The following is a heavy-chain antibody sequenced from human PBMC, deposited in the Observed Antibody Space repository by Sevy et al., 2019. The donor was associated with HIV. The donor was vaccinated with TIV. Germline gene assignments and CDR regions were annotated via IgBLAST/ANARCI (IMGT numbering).Heavy chain of an antibody. D-gene: IGHD3-10*01. CDR1: GGSISSYY. CDR2: IYYSGST. Sequence: SETLSLTCTVSGGSISSYYWSWIRQPPGKGLEWIGYIYYSGSTNYNPSLKGRVTISVDTSKNQFSLKLSSVTAADTAVYYCARTRVDYYGSGSYYKKGNWFDPWGQGTLVTVSS. V-gene: IGHV4-59*01. J-gene: IGHJ5*02. CDR3: ARTRVDYYGSGSYYKKGNWFDP.